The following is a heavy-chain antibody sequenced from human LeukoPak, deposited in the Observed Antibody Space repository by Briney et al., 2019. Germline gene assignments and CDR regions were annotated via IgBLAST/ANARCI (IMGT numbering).Heavy chain of an antibody. J-gene: IGHJ5*02. CDR3: ARDGSNGWSWFDP. V-gene: IGHV3-33*01. D-gene: IGHD6-19*01. CDR1: GFNLISYR. CDR2: IWYDGSNK. Sequence: GRALSLSCAASGFNLISYRMHSVREAPGKGLEGEAVIWYDGSNKYYGDSVKGRFTISRDNSKKTLYLQMNSLRAEDTAVYYCARDGSNGWSWFDPWGQGTLVTVSS.